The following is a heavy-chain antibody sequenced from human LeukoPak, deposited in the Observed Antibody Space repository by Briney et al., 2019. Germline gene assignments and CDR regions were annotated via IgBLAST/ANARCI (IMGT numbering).Heavy chain of an antibody. CDR3: ARDGGSLGFGTREGAFDI. D-gene: IGHD3-10*01. CDR1: GFTFSSYG. CDR2: IWYDGSNK. Sequence: GGSLRLSCAASGFTFSSYGMHWVRQAPGKGLEWVAVIWYDGSNKYYADSVKGRFTISRDNSKNTLYLEMNSLRAEDTAVHYCARDGGSLGFGTREGAFDIWGQGTMVTVSS. J-gene: IGHJ3*02. V-gene: IGHV3-33*01.